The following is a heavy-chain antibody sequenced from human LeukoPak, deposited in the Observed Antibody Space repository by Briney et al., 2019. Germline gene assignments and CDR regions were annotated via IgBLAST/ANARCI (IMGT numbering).Heavy chain of an antibody. CDR1: GFTFSSYA. D-gene: IGHD6-13*01. J-gene: IGHJ4*02. V-gene: IGHV3-30*04. CDR3: ARDQGSSSWYGAY. CDR2: ISYDGSNK. Sequence: GGSLRLSCAASGFTFSSYAMHWVRQAPGKGLEWVAVISYDGSNKYYADSVKGRFTISRDNSKNTLYLQMNSLRAEDTAVYYCARDQGSSSWYGAYWGQGTLVTVSS.